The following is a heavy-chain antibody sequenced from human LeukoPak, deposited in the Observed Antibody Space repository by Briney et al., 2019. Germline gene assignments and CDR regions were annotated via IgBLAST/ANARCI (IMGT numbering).Heavy chain of an antibody. CDR3: AKRPGLELLYYYYMDV. V-gene: IGHV3-48*03. D-gene: IGHD1-7*01. CDR2: ISIRCSTI. CDR1: GWSLNSYE. J-gene: IGHJ6*03. Sequence: GSLRPYCAASGWSLNSYEMKLDRQAPGEGLGGLSYISIRCSTICYAAPVKGRFNISRDNAKPSLYLQMNGLRAEDTAVYYCAKRPGLELLYYYYMDVWGKGTTVTVSS.